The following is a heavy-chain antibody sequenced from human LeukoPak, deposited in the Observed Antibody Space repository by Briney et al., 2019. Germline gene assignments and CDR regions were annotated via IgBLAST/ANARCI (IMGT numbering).Heavy chain of an antibody. D-gene: IGHD3-16*01. Sequence: GRSLRPSCAASGFTFSIYAMHWVRQAPGKWLEWVAFISYDGSNKYYADTVKGRFTISRDNSKNTLYLQMNSLRAEDTAVYYCARGEVLIAFDYWGQGTLVTVSS. CDR3: ARGEVLIAFDY. CDR2: ISYDGSNK. V-gene: IGHV3-30*04. J-gene: IGHJ4*02. CDR1: GFTFSIYA.